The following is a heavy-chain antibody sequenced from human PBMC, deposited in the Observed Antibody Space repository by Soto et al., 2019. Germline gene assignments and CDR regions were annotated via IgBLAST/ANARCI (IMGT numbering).Heavy chain of an antibody. CDR3: ARHLGEGYFDY. J-gene: IGHJ4*02. V-gene: IGHV4-39*01. CDR1: GYSISSSNW. CDR2: IYYSGST. Sequence: PSETLSLTCAVSGYSISSSNWWGWIRQPPGKGLEWIGSIYYSGSTYYNPSLKSRVTISVDTSKNHFSLKLSSVTAADTAVYYCARHLGEGYFDYWGQGTLVTVSS.